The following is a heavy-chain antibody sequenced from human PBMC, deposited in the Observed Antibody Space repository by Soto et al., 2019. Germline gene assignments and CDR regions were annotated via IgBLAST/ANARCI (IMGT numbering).Heavy chain of an antibody. J-gene: IGHJ4*02. D-gene: IGHD1-26*01. Sequence: EVQLLESGGGLVQPGGSLRLSCAASGFTFSDYAMTWVRQAPGKGLEWVSALSASGTRKYYADSVKGRSSITRDNSKNTLYLDMNTLRVEDTGVYYCAKGVYSGSYYVFDYWGQGTLVTVSS. CDR1: GFTFSDYA. V-gene: IGHV3-23*01. CDR3: AKGVYSGSYYVFDY. CDR2: LSASGTRK.